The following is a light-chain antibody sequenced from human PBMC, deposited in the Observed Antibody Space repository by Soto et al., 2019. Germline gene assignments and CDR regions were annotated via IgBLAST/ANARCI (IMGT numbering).Light chain of an antibody. CDR1: SFNIGDNA. Sequence: QSVLTQPPSVAEAPRQRVTISCSGSSFNIGDNAVNWYQQFPGKAPKLLLYYNDLLPSGVSDRFSGSKSGPSASLVISGLQSDDEADDYCSAWDDTLNGFVFGTGTKVTVL. CDR3: SAWDDTLNGFV. V-gene: IGLV1-36*01. CDR2: YND. J-gene: IGLJ1*01.